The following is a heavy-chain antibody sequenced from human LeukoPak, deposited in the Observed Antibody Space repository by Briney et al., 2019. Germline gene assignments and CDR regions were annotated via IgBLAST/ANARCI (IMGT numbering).Heavy chain of an antibody. CDR2: IYYGRTT. CDR3: ARHDGRGGATMGAFDS. Sequence: PSETLSLTCAVSGDSISSSSHHWGWIRQSPGKGLEWIGSIYYGRTTYYNPSLNSRVTISVLTSKNQFSLQLNSVTAADTAVYYCARHDGRGGATMGAFDSWGQGSLVAASS. V-gene: IGHV4-39*01. D-gene: IGHD5-24*01. CDR1: GDSISSSSHH. J-gene: IGHJ4*02.